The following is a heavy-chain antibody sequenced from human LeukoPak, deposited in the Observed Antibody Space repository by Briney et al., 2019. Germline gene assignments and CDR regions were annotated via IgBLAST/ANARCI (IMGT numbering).Heavy chain of an antibody. CDR3: ARDLSYDGIYYWYFDL. D-gene: IGHD4-23*01. V-gene: IGHV3-53*01. J-gene: IGHJ2*01. CDR2: IYSGGST. Sequence: PGGSLRLSCAASGFTVSSNYMSWVRQAPGKGLEWVSVIYSGGSTYYADSVKGRFTISRDNSKNTLYLQMNSLRAEDTAVYYCARDLSYDGIYYWYFDLWGRGTLVTVSS. CDR1: GFTVSSNY.